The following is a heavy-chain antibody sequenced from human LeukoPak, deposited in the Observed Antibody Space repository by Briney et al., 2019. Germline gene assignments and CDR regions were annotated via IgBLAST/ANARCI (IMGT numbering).Heavy chain of an antibody. CDR1: GFTFSNYG. CDR2: IQYDGGNT. J-gene: IGHJ3*01. Sequence: GGSLRLSCAASGFTFSNYGMHWVRQAPGKGLEWVAFIQYDGGNTHYADSVKGRFTISRDNAKKSLYMQMNSLRAEDTAVYYCVRVGGAFDLWGQGTRVSVSS. D-gene: IGHD3-16*01. CDR3: VRVGGAFDL. V-gene: IGHV3-30*02.